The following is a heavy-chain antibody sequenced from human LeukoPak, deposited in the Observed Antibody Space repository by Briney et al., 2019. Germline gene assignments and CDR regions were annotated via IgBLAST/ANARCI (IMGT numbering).Heavy chain of an antibody. D-gene: IGHD1-1*01. Sequence: PGGSLRLSCAASGFTFSGFDMHWVRQPTGQGLEWVSTIGTASDTYYPGSVEGRFTLSRDNAKNSLYLQMNSQTAGDTAVYYCARGPPRGKYYYMDVWGKGTTVTVSS. CDR1: GFTFSGFD. CDR3: ARGPPRGKYYYMDV. J-gene: IGHJ6*03. CDR2: IGTASDT. V-gene: IGHV3-13*01.